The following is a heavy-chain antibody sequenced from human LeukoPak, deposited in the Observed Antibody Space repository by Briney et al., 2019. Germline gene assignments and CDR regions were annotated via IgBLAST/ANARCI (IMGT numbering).Heavy chain of an antibody. CDR2: RNEYGSEI. CDR3: ARPRGCGSSRCNNFDY. Sequence: GGSLRLSCAASGFTFSSYWMSWVRQAPGKGLEWVAKRNEYGSEIFYVDSVKGRFTISRDNAKNSLYLQMNRLRAEDTAVYYCARPRGCGSSRCNNFDYWGQGTLVTVSS. V-gene: IGHV3-7*01. J-gene: IGHJ4*02. D-gene: IGHD2-2*01. CDR1: GFTFSSYW.